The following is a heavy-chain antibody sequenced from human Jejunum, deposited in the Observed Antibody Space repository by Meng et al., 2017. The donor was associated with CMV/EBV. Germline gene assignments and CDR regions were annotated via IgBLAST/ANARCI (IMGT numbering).Heavy chain of an antibody. D-gene: IGHD1-14*01. J-gene: IGHJ4*02. Sequence: GLTFSPNSMNWVRQAPGKGLEWVSIIYGSGSTTIYAASVQGRFTISRDNSRNVVYLQMNSLRADDSGIYYCVKDRTPDGLFEFDFWGQGTPVTVSS. CDR2: IYGSGSTT. CDR3: VKDRTPDGLFEFDF. V-gene: IGHV3-23*03. CDR1: GLTFSPNS.